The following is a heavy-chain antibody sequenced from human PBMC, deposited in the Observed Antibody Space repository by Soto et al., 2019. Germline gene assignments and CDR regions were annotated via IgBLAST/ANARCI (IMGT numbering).Heavy chain of an antibody. CDR2: IIPILGIA. CDR1: GGTFSSYT. Sequence: SVKVSCKASGGTFSSYTISWVRQAPGQGLEWMGRIIPILGIANYAQKFQGRVTITADKSTSTAYMELSSLRSEDTALYYCARAGYCSSTSCYRYFDYWGQGTLVTVSS. CDR3: ARAGYCSSTSCYRYFDY. J-gene: IGHJ4*02. V-gene: IGHV1-69*02. D-gene: IGHD2-2*01.